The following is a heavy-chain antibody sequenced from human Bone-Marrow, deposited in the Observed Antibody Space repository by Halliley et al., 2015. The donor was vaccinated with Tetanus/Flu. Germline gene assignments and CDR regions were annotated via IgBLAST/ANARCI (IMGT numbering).Heavy chain of an antibody. CDR3: ARGPLFLDWTLYGMDL. CDR2: ISTDGSHT. D-gene: IGHD3-3*01. Sequence: SLRLSCAASGFTFRSYWMHWVRQAPGKGLVWVSRISTDGSHTNYADSVKGRFTISRDNAKNTLYLQMNSLRAEDTGLYFCARGPLFLDWTLYGMDLWGQGPTVTISS. V-gene: IGHV3-74*01. J-gene: IGHJ6*02. CDR1: GFTFRSYW.